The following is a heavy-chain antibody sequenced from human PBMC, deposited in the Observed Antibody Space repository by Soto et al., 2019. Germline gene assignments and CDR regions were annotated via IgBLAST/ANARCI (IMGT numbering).Heavy chain of an antibody. Sequence: GGSLRLSCAASGFTFGNVAMAWVRQAPGKGLEWVSSTSDNGGNTDYADSARGRFTLSRDNSKNTLYLQMNHLKAEDTAVYYCAKLYWNPRYFDSWGQGARVTVSS. CDR2: TSDNGGNT. CDR3: AKLYWNPRYFDS. D-gene: IGHD1-1*01. CDR1: GFTFGNVA. V-gene: IGHV3-23*01. J-gene: IGHJ4*02.